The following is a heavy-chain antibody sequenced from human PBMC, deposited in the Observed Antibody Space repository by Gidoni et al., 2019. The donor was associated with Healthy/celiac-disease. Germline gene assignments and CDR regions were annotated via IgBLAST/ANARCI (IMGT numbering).Heavy chain of an antibody. CDR2: VDPEDGET. V-gene: IGHV1-69-2*01. CDR3: ATTVVAATLRDTWDFDY. D-gene: IGHD2-15*01. J-gene: IGHJ4*02. Sequence: EVQLVQSGAEVQKPGATVKISCKVSGSTFTDYYMHWVQQAPGKGLEWMGLVDPEDGETIYAEKFQGRVTITADTSTDTAYMELSSLRSEDTAVYYCATTVVAATLRDTWDFDYWGQGTLVTVSS. CDR1: GSTFTDYY.